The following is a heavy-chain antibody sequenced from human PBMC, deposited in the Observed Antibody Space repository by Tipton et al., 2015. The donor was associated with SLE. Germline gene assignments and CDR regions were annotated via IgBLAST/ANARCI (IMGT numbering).Heavy chain of an antibody. V-gene: IGHV3-30*02. CDR2: IQYDGSDK. CDR1: GFTFSSYG. Sequence: GSLRLSCAASGFTFSSYGMHWVRQAPGKGLEWVAFIQYDGSDKHYADSVKGRFTISRDNSKNTLYLQMDSLRADDTAVYYCAKGNVPLDYWGQGTLVTVSS. D-gene: IGHD3-10*02. CDR3: AKGNVPLDY. J-gene: IGHJ4*02.